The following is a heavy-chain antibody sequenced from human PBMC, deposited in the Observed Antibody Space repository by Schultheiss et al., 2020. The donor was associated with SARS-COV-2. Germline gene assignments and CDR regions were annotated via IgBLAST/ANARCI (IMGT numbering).Heavy chain of an antibody. CDR2: IWYDGSNK. CDR1: GFTFSSYG. CDR3: ARVAQIVVVVAAIDY. J-gene: IGHJ4*02. Sequence: GGSLRLSCAASGFTFSSYGMHWVRQAPGKGLEWVAVIWYDGSNKYYADSVKGRFTISRDNSKNTLYLQMNSLRAEDTAVYYCARVAQIVVVVAAIDYWGQGTLVTVSS. D-gene: IGHD2-15*01. V-gene: IGHV3-33*08.